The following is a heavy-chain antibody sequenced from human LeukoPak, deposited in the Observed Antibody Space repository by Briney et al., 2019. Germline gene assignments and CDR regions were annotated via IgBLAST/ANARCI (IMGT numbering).Heavy chain of an antibody. J-gene: IGHJ4*02. V-gene: IGHV3-53*01. D-gene: IGHD3-22*01. CDR2: IYSGGST. CDR1: GFTVSSNY. CDR3: ARVDYDSSGYYFLDY. Sequence: GGSLRLSCAASGFTVSSNYMSWVRQAPGKGLELVSVIYSGGSTYYADSVKGRFTISRDNSKNTLYLQMNSLRAEDTAVYYCARVDYDSSGYYFLDYWGQGTLVTVSS.